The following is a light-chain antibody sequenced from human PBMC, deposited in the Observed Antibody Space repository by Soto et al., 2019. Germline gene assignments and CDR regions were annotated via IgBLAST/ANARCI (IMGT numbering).Light chain of an antibody. Sequence: HLVLTQSPSASASLGASVKLTCTLSRGHSSYAIAWHQQQPEKGPRYLMKLDSDGSHTKGDAIPDRFSGSSSGAERYLTISSLQSEDEADYYCQTWGTGIHVVFGGGTKLTVL. CDR2: LDSDGSH. J-gene: IGLJ2*01. V-gene: IGLV4-69*01. CDR3: QTWGTGIHVV. CDR1: RGHSSYA.